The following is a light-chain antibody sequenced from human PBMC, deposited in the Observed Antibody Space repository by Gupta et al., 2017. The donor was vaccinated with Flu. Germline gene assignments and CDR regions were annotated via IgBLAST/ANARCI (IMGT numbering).Light chain of an antibody. CDR1: QTISNN. Sequence: GERATLSCRASQTISNNLAWYQQKPGQAPRLFIYDASNRATGTPARFSGSGSGTDFTLTISSLEPEDFAVYYCQQRSNWPRTFGGGTKVEIK. CDR2: DAS. V-gene: IGKV3-11*01. J-gene: IGKJ4*01. CDR3: QQRSNWPRT.